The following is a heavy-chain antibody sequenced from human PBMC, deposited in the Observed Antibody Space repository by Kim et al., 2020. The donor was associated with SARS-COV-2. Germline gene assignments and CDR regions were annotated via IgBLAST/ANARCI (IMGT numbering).Heavy chain of an antibody. V-gene: IGHV3-23*01. CDR3: AKDSPHYYYDNL. J-gene: IGHJ5*02. D-gene: IGHD3-22*01. Sequence: YSADSVKGRFTISRDNSKNTLYLQMNSLRAEDTAVYYCAKDSPHYYYDNLWGQGTLVTVSS.